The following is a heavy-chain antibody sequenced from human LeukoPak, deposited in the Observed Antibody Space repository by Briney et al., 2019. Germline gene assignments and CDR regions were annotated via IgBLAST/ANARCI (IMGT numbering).Heavy chain of an antibody. J-gene: IGHJ4*02. D-gene: IGHD2-15*01. CDR3: ARYYCSGGSCYGYDY. Sequence: GGSLRLSCAASGFTVSSNYMSWVRQAPGKGLEWVSVIYSGGSTYYADSVKGRFTISRDNSKNTLYLQMNSLRAEDTAVYYCARYYCSGGSCYGYDYWGQGTLVTVSS. CDR2: IYSGGST. CDR1: GFTVSSNY. V-gene: IGHV3-66*01.